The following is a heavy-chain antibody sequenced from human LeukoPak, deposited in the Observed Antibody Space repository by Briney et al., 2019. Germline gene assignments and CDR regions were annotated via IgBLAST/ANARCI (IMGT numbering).Heavy chain of an antibody. Sequence: GGSLRLSCTASAFTFDDYAMHWVRQAPAKGLEWVSLISGDGGTTDYADSVKGRFTISRDNRRNSLYLHMNSLRTGDAALYCCAKVYVSSWYAYDHWGQGTLVTVSS. CDR3: AKVYVSSWYAYDH. J-gene: IGHJ4*02. CDR1: AFTFDDYA. V-gene: IGHV3-43*02. D-gene: IGHD6-13*01. CDR2: ISGDGGTT.